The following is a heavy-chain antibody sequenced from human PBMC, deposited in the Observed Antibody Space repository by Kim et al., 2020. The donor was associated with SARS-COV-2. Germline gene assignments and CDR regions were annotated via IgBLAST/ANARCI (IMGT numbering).Heavy chain of an antibody. CDR1: GGSVSSGSYY. D-gene: IGHD1-26*01. Sequence: SETLSLTCTVSGGSVSSGSYYWSWIRQPPGKGLEWIGCIYYSGSTNYNPSLKSRVTISVDTSKNQFSLKLSSVTAADTAVYYCARDIGWFYPCGHGTLVT. V-gene: IGHV4-61*01. J-gene: IGHJ5*02. CDR2: IYYSGST. CDR3: ARDIGWFYP.